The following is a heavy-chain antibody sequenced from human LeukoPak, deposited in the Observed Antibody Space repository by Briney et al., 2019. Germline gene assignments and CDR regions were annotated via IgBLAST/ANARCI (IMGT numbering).Heavy chain of an antibody. J-gene: IGHJ4*02. CDR1: GFTFSDYY. Sequence: GGSLRLSCAASGFTFSDYYMSWIRQAPGKGLEWVSYISSSGSTIYYADSAKGRFTISRDNSKNTLYLQMNSLRAEDTAVYYCARTPGLSETYFDYWGQGTLVTVSS. CDR3: ARTPGLSETYFDY. V-gene: IGHV3-11*04. D-gene: IGHD3/OR15-3a*01. CDR2: ISSSGSTI.